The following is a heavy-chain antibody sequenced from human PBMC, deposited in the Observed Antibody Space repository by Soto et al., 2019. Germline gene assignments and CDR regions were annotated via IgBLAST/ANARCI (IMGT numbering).Heavy chain of an antibody. CDR2: INPNSGGT. J-gene: IGHJ6*02. CDR3: ARDRLRFLEWFSKTYYYYGMDV. CDR1: GYTFTGYY. D-gene: IGHD3-3*01. V-gene: IGHV1-2*04. Sequence: ASVKVSCKASGYTFTGYYMHWVRQAPGQGLEWMGWINPNSGGTNYAQKFQGWVTMTRDTSISTAYMELSRLRSDDTAVYYCARDRLRFLEWFSKTYYYYGMDVWGQGTTVTVYS.